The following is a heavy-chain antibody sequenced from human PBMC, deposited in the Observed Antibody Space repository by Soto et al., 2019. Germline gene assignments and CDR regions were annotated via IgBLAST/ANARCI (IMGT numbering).Heavy chain of an antibody. Sequence: QVQLVESGGGVVQPGRSLRLSCAASGFTFSSYGMHWVRQAPGKGLEWVAVISYDGSNKYYADSMKGRFTISRDNSKNTLYLQMNSLRAEDTAVYYCAKDKLGATKGVDFDYWGQGTLVTVSS. CDR3: AKDKLGATKGVDFDY. CDR1: GFTFSSYG. CDR2: ISYDGSNK. J-gene: IGHJ4*02. V-gene: IGHV3-30*18. D-gene: IGHD1-26*01.